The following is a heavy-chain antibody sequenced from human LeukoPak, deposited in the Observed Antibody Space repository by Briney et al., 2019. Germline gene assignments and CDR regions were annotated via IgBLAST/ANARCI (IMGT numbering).Heavy chain of an antibody. J-gene: IGHJ3*02. D-gene: IGHD1-26*01. CDR1: GGSFSGYY. CDR2: IYTSGST. CDR3: AREWGLYAFDI. Sequence: SETLSLTCAVYGGSFSGYYWSWIRQPPGKGLEWIGRIYTSGSTNYNPSLKSRVTISVDTSKNQFSLKLSSVTAEDTAVYYCAREWGLYAFDIWGQGTMVTVSS. V-gene: IGHV4-4*08.